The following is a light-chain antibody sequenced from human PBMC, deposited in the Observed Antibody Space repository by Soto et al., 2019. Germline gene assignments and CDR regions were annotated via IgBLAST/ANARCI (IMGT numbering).Light chain of an antibody. Sequence: QSVLTQPPSASGTPGQRVTISCSGSNSNIESNTVNWYQQLPGTAPKLLIYSNNQRPSGVPDRFSGSKSGTSASLAISGLQSDDEADYYCAAWDDSLNGHVAFGGGTQLTVL. V-gene: IGLV1-44*01. J-gene: IGLJ2*01. CDR3: AAWDDSLNGHVA. CDR1: NSNIESNT. CDR2: SNN.